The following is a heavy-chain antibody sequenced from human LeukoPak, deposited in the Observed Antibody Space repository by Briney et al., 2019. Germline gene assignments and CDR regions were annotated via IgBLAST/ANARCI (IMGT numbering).Heavy chain of an antibody. J-gene: IGHJ4*02. CDR2: ISGSGGST. Sequence: GGSLRLSCAAPGFTFSSYATSWVRQAPGKGLEWVSAISGSGGSTYYADSVKGRFTISRDNSKNTLYLQMNSLRAEDTAVYYCAKDLLRYSSSWLNWGQGTLVTVSS. CDR3: AKDLLRYSSSWLN. V-gene: IGHV3-23*01. CDR1: GFTFSSYA. D-gene: IGHD6-13*01.